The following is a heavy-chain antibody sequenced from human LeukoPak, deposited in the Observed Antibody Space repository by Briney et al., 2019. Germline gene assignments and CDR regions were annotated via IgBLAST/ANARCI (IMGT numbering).Heavy chain of an antibody. J-gene: IGHJ4*02. CDR1: GFIFSSYW. CDR3: ARGPTLYSGYNLRD. D-gene: IGHD5-12*01. Sequence: GGSLRLSCAASGFIFSSYWMAWVRQAPGKGLEWVANIKHDASEKYFMESLKGRFTISRDNAKNSLYLQMNSLRAEDTAVYYCARGPTLYSGYNLRDWGQGTLVSVSS. V-gene: IGHV3-7*01. CDR2: IKHDASEK.